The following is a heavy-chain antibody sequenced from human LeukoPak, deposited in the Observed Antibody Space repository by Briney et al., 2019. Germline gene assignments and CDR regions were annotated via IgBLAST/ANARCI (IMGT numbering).Heavy chain of an antibody. D-gene: IGHD6-6*01. CDR2: INPNSGGT. CDR1: GYTFTGYY. J-gene: IGHJ5*02. Sequence: ASVKVSCKASGYTFTGYYMHWVRQAPGQGLEWMGWINPNSGGTNYAQKFQGRVTMTRDTSISTAYVELSRLRSDDTAVYYCARDQVRLAARPVRWFDPWGQGTLVTVSS. CDR3: ARDQVRLAARPVRWFDP. V-gene: IGHV1-2*02.